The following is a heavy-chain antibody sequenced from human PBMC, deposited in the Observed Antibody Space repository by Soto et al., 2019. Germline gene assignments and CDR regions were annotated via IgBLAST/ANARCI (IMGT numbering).Heavy chain of an antibody. CDR3: ARDQPGYSYGYGLGY. D-gene: IGHD5-18*01. CDR2: ISSSSSYI. J-gene: IGHJ4*02. CDR1: GFTFSSYS. V-gene: IGHV3-21*01. Sequence: EVQLVESGGGLVKPGGSLRLSCAASGFTFSSYSMNWVRQAPGKGLEWVSSISSSSSYIYYADSVKGRFTISRDNAKNSLYLQMSSLRAADTAVYYCARDQPGYSYGYGLGYWGQGNLVTVSS.